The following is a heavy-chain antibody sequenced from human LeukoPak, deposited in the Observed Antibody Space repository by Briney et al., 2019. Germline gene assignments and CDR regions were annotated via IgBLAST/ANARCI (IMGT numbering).Heavy chain of an antibody. J-gene: IGHJ4*02. CDR3: ARDGDFWTLNYFGYS. Sequence: GGSLRLSCAASGFTFTNYWMSWVRQAPGKGLEWVANMNQDGSTKNYVDSVKGRFTISRDNAKNSLYLQMNILRADDTAVYYCARDGDFWTLNYFGYSWGQGTLVTVSS. D-gene: IGHD3-3*01. CDR1: GFTFTNYW. CDR2: MNQDGSTK. V-gene: IGHV3-7*01.